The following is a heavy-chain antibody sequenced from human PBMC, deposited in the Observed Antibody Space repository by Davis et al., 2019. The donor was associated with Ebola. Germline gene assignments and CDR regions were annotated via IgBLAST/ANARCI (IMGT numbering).Heavy chain of an antibody. Sequence: SETLSLTCAVYGGSFSGYYWSWIRQPPGKGLEWIGEINHSGSTNYNPSLKSRATISVDTSKNQFSLKLSSVTAADTAVYYCASRDYYDSSGFPWGQGTLVTVSS. CDR2: INHSGST. CDR3: ASRDYYDSSGFP. V-gene: IGHV4-34*01. J-gene: IGHJ5*02. D-gene: IGHD3-22*01. CDR1: GGSFSGYY.